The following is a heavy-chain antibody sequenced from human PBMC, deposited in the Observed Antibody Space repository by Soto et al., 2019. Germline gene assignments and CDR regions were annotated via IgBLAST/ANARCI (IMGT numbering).Heavy chain of an antibody. CDR3: ARAPSLNDAFDI. CDR2: IYYSGST. J-gene: IGHJ3*02. Sequence: SETLFLTCTVSGGSISSGGYYWSWIRQHPGKGLEWIGYIYYSGSTYYNPSLKSRVTISVDTSKNQFSLKLSSVTAADTAVYYCARAPSLNDAFDIWGQGTMVTVSS. CDR1: GGSISSGGYY. V-gene: IGHV4-31*03.